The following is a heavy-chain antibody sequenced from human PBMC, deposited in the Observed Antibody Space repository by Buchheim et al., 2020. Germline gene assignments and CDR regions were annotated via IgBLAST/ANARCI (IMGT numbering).Heavy chain of an antibody. Sequence: QLQLQESGPGLVKPSETLSLTCTVSGGSISSSSYYWGWIRQPPGKGLEWIGSIYYSGSTYYNPSLKSRVTISVDTSKNQFSLKPSSVTAADTAVYYCARHGDIVVVPAAMEFDYWGQGTL. CDR1: GGSISSSSYY. D-gene: IGHD2-2*01. V-gene: IGHV4-39*01. CDR3: ARHGDIVVVPAAMEFDY. J-gene: IGHJ4*02. CDR2: IYYSGST.